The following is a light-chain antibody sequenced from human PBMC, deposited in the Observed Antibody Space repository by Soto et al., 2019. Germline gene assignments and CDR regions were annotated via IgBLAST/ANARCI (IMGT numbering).Light chain of an antibody. V-gene: IGLV2-23*01. CDR1: SSDIGGYYL. J-gene: IGLJ1*01. Sequence: QSVLTQPASVSGSPGQSITISCTGTSSDIGGYYLVSWYQQRLGKAPNLIIYEGNKRPSGVSNRFSASKSGNTASLTISGLRAEDEADYYCCSFAGSGTYVFGPGTKVTVL. CDR3: CSFAGSGTYV. CDR2: EGN.